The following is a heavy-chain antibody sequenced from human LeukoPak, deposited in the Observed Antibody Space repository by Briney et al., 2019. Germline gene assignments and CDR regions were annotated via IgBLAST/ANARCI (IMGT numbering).Heavy chain of an antibody. CDR2: INHSGST. V-gene: IGHV4-34*01. CDR1: GGSFSGYY. CDR3: ARGTLVGYSSSSGPRHFDY. J-gene: IGHJ4*02. Sequence: SETLSLTCAVYGGSFSGYYWSWIRQPPGKGLEWIGEINHSGSTNYNPSLKSRVTISVDTSKNQFSLKLSSVTAADTAVYYCARGTLVGYSSSSGPRHFDYWGQGTLFTVSS. D-gene: IGHD6-6*01.